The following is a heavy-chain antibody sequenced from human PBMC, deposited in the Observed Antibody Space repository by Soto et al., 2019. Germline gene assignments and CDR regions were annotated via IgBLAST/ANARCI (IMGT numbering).Heavy chain of an antibody. D-gene: IGHD5-12*01. CDR1: GFIFRNFG. CDR2: IQYDGSRE. J-gene: IGHJ4*01. Sequence: GGSQRLPCAASGFIFRNFGMHWIRQAPGKGLEWVADIQYDGSREYYADSVKGRFRISRDNSNSTLYLEMNSLRAEDTAVYYCVRDFHLKMDCLRSEVYYWVHGT. V-gene: IGHV3-33*01. CDR3: VRDFHLKMDCLRSEVYY.